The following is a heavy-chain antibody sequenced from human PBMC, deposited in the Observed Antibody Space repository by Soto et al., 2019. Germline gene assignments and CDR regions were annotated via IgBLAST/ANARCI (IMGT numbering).Heavy chain of an antibody. CDR2: ISWNGAAT. J-gene: IGHJ4*02. CDR3: ANLPLYGSGFDC. Sequence: GGSLRLSCVASGFTFDDYAIHWVRQAPGKGLEWVSGISWNGAATGYADSVKGRFTISRDNAKSSLYLQMSSLRTEDTAIYYCANLPLYGSGFDCWGQGTLVTVSS. CDR1: GFTFDDYA. V-gene: IGHV3-9*01. D-gene: IGHD3-10*01.